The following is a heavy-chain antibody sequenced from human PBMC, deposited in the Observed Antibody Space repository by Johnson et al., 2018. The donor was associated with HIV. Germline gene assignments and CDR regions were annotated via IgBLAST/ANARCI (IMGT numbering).Heavy chain of an antibody. CDR1: GFIFSDYV. CDR3: ARMVDSSSWTPDAFDI. Sequence: QVQLVESGGGVVQPGRSLRLSCAASGFIFSDYVIHWVRQAPGKGLEWVSVISADGRNKYSADSVKGRFTISRDNSKNTLYLKMNSLRGEDTAVYYCARMVDSSSWTPDAFDIWGQGTMVTVSS. J-gene: IGHJ3*02. D-gene: IGHD6-13*01. CDR2: ISADGRNK. V-gene: IGHV3-30*04.